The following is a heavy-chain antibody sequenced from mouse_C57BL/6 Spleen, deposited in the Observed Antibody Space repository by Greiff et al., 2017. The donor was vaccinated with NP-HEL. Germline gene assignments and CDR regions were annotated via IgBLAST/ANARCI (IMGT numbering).Heavy chain of an antibody. Sequence: VQLQQSGPELVKPGASVKISCKASGYTFTDYYMNWVKQRPGQSLEWIGEINPENGGTSYNQKFKGKATLTVDKSSITAYMELSSLTSEDSAVYYCARYYYGSSYDYFDYWGQGTTLTVSS. V-gene: IGHV1-26*01. CDR3: ARYYYGSSYDYFDY. CDR2: INPENGGT. J-gene: IGHJ2*01. CDR1: GYTFTDYY. D-gene: IGHD1-1*01.